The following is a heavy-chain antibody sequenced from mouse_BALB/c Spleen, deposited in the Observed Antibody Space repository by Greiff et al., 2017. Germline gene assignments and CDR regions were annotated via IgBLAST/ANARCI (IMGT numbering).Heavy chain of an antibody. V-gene: IGHV1S56*01. J-gene: IGHJ4*01. CDR1: GYTFTSYY. CDR3: ARWRELYAMDY. CDR2: IYPGNVNT. Sequence: LVESGPELVKPGASVRISCKASGYTFTSYYIHWVKQRPGQGLEWIGWIYPGNVNTKYNEKFKGKATLTADKSSSTAYMQLSSLTSEDSAVYFCARWRELYAMDYWGQGTSVTVSS.